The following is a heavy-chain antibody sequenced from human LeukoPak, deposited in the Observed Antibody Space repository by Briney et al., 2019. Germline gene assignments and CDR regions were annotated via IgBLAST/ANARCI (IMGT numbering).Heavy chain of an antibody. CDR2: IKRDGSEK. CDR3: ALNMIGGQIFDL. D-gene: IGHD3-16*01. Sequence: PGGSLRLSCAASGFTFSNYWMSWVRQAPGKGLEWVADIKRDGSEKHYVDSVKGRFTISRDDAKNSLYLQMNSLRAEDTAVYYCALNMIGGQIFDLWGQGTLVTVSS. CDR1: GFTFSNYW. J-gene: IGHJ4*02. V-gene: IGHV3-7*01.